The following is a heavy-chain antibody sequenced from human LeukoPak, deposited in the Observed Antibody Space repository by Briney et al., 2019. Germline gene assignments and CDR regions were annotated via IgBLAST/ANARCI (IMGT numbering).Heavy chain of an antibody. CDR3: ARGGMTTVTSNWFDP. CDR1: GGSISSSSYY. CDR2: TYYSGST. J-gene: IGHJ5*02. V-gene: IGHV4-39*07. D-gene: IGHD4-17*01. Sequence: SETLSLTCTVSGGSISSSSYYWGWIRQPPGKGLEWIGSTYYSGSTYYNPSLKSRVTISVDTSKNQFSLKLSSVTAADTAVYYCARGGMTTVTSNWFDPWGQGTLVTVSS.